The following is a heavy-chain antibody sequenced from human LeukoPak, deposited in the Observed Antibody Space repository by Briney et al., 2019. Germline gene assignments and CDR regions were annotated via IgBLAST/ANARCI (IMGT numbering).Heavy chain of an antibody. CDR3: AKERGGYNGYFEY. J-gene: IGHJ4*02. V-gene: IGHV3-23*01. CDR1: GFTFRSRA. D-gene: IGHD5-12*01. Sequence: GGSLRLSCAASGFTFRSRAMSWVRQAPGKGLEWVSAISSTGDNTYYADSVKGRFTISRDNSHNTLYLQMSSLRAEDTAIYYCAKERGGYNGYFEYWGQGTLVTVSS. CDR2: ISSTGDNT.